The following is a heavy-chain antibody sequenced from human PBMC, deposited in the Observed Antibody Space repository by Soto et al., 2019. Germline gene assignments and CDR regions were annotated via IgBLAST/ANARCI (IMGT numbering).Heavy chain of an antibody. V-gene: IGHV4-59*08. J-gene: IGHJ4*02. CDR1: GGSLNNYY. CDR3: ARLKVDDIGSYYYNDY. CDR2: VTYSGTA. Sequence: QLQLQESGPGLVKPSETLSLTCTVSGGSLNNYYWTWIRHSPGKGLEWIGYVTYSGTADYSPSFQRRFTISRDISKNQFSLKVTSVTAAYTAIYDVARLKVDDIGSYYYNDYWGQGAVVTVSS. D-gene: IGHD3-22*01.